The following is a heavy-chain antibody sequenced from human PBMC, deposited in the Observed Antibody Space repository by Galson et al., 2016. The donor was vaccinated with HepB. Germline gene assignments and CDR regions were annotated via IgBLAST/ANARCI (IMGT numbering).Heavy chain of an antibody. J-gene: IGHJ4*02. CDR1: GYSFGNYW. CDR2: IYAFDSDA. CDR3: ARRTYSGYEFDY. D-gene: IGHD5-12*01. V-gene: IGHV5-51*03. Sequence: QSGAEVKKPGESLKISCKTSGYSFGNYWIGWVRQMPGKGLEWMGIIYAFDSDARYSPSFQGQVTISADKSISTAYLQWSSLKASDSAMYYCARRTYSGYEFDYWGQGTLVSVSS.